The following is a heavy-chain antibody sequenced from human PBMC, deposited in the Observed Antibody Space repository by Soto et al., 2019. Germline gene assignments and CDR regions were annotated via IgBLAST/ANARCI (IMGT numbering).Heavy chain of an antibody. V-gene: IGHV2-5*02. CDR1: GFSLSTSGVG. CDR2: IYWDDDK. D-gene: IGHD2-15*01. J-gene: IGHJ4*02. CDR3: AHRPSYCSGGSCYSGFYY. Sequence: QITLKESGPTLVKPTQTLTLTCTFSGFSLSTSGVGVGWIRQPPGKALEWLALIYWDDDKRYSPSLKSRLTITKDTSNNQVVLTMTNMDPVDTATYYCAHRPSYCSGGSCYSGFYYWGQGTLVTVSS.